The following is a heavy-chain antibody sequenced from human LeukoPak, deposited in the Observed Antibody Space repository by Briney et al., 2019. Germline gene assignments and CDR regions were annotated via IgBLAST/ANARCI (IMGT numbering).Heavy chain of an antibody. V-gene: IGHV3-30-3*01. CDR3: AREDSSGWYRGPKSFDY. Sequence: PGGSLRLSCAASGFTFSSYAMHWVRQAPGKGLEWVAVISYDGSNKYYADSVKGRFTISRDNSKNTLYLQMNSLRAEDTAVYYCAREDSSGWYRGPKSFDYWGQGTLVTVSS. CDR2: ISYDGSNK. CDR1: GFTFSSYA. D-gene: IGHD6-19*01. J-gene: IGHJ4*02.